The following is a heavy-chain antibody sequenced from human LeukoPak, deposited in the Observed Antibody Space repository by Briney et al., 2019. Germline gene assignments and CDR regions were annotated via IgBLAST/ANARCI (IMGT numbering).Heavy chain of an antibody. V-gene: IGHV4-39*07. CDR3: ASPTYPRGCSGGSCYASGTDY. CDR1: GGSISSSSYY. Sequence: SETLSLTCTVSGGSISSSSYYWGWIRQPPGKGLEWIGSIYYSGSTYYNPSLKSRVTISVDTSKNQFSLKLSSVTAADTAVYYCASPTYPRGCSGGSCYASGTDYWGQGTLVTVSS. J-gene: IGHJ4*02. CDR2: IYYSGST. D-gene: IGHD2-15*01.